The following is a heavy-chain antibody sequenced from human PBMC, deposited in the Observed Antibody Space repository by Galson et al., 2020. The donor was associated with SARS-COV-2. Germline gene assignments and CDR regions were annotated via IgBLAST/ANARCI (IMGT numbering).Heavy chain of an antibody. CDR3: ARAGGDGDYGMDV. CDR1: GFTFSSYA. V-gene: IGHV3-30*04. J-gene: IGHJ6*02. Sequence: QLGESLKISCAASGFTFSSYAMHWVRQAPGKGLEWVAVISYDGSNKYYADSVKGRFTISRDNSKNTLYLQMNSLRAEDTAVYYCARAGGDGDYGMDVWGQGTTVTVSS. CDR2: ISYDGSNK. D-gene: IGHD3-10*01.